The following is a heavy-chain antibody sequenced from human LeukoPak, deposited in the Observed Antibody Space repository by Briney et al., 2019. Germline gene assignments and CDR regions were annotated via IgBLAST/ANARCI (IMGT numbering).Heavy chain of an antibody. D-gene: IGHD3-22*01. CDR2: IYYSGST. Sequence: SETLSLTCTVSGGSISSYYWSWIRQPPGKGLEWIGYIYYSGSTSYNPSLKSRVTISVDTSKNQFSLKLSSVTAADTAVYYCARGPFEEVVVIDYWGQGTLVTVSS. J-gene: IGHJ4*02. V-gene: IGHV4-59*01. CDR3: ARGPFEEVVVIDY. CDR1: GGSISSYY.